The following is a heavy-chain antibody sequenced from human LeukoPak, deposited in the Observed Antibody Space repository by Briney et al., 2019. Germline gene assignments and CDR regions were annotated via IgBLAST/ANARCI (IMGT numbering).Heavy chain of an antibody. V-gene: IGHV4-59*01. CDR2: IYYSGST. CDR3: ARAMQRSDNWFDP. J-gene: IGHJ5*02. CDR1: GGPISSYY. Sequence: PSETLSLTCTVSGGPISSYYWSWIRQPPGKGLEWIGYIYYSGSTNYNPFLKSRVTISVDTSKNQFSLKLSSVTAADTAVYYCARAMQRSDNWFDPWGQGTLVTVSS.